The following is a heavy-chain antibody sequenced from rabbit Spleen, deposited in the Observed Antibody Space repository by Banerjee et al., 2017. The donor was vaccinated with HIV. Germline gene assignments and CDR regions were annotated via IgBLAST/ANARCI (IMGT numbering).Heavy chain of an antibody. D-gene: IGHD8-1*01. CDR2: VYTGNGKN. J-gene: IGHJ6*01. V-gene: IGHV1S45*01. CDR3: ARDTGSSFSSYGMDL. CDR1: GFSFNSNYD. Sequence: QEQLVESGGGLVQPEGSLTLTCKASGFSFNSNYDICWVRQAPGKGLEWIGFVYTGNGKNYYASWAKGRFTISKTSSTTVTLQMTSLTAADTATYFCARDTGSSFSSYGMDLWGPGTLVTVS.